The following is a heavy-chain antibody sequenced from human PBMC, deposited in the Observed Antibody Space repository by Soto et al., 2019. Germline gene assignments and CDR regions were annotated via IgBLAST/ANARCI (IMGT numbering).Heavy chain of an antibody. V-gene: IGHV3-20*04. CDR3: ARDHRWGYEYGDYGDS. J-gene: IGHJ5*01. Sequence: EVQLVEPGGGVVRPGGSLRLACAVSGFSLDEYGMSWVRQAPGKGPEWVSGMHRNGDNTGYADSVKGRFTISRDDAKNSLYLQMNSLRADDTAFYYCARDHRWGYEYGDYGDSWGHGTLVTVSS. CDR1: GFSLDEYG. CDR2: MHRNGDNT. D-gene: IGHD4-17*01.